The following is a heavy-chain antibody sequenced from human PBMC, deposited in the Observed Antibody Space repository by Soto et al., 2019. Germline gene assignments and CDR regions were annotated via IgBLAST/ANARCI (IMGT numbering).Heavy chain of an antibody. CDR1: GFTFKDRW. CDR3: ATDFSLRGS. V-gene: IGHV3-7*01. CDR2: IKEDGSEK. J-gene: IGHJ5*02. D-gene: IGHD3-3*01. Sequence: GGSLRLSCAASGFTFKDRWMSWVRQAPGKGLEWVANIKEDGSEKNYVDSVKGRFTISRDNAKNSLYLQMTSLRGEDTAVYHCATDFSLRGSWGQGTLVTVSS.